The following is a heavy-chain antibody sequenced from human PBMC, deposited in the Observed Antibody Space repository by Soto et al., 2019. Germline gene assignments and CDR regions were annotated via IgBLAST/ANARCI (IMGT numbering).Heavy chain of an antibody. CDR3: ARDWAWNYDY. CDR1: GFTVSYFG. Sequence: QVQLVESGGGVVQPGRSLSLSCAASGFTVSYFGLHWVRQAPGKGLEWVAFISSDGGKAYYADSIKGRFTISRDNSKNTLDLLMNSLKPEDTAVYYWARDWAWNYDYWGQGTLVIVSS. CDR2: ISSDGGKA. V-gene: IGHV3-30-3*01. J-gene: IGHJ4*02. D-gene: IGHD1-7*01.